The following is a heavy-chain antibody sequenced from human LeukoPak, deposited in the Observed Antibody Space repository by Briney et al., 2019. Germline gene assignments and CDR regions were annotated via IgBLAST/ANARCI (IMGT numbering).Heavy chain of an antibody. CDR1: GYTFTSYG. V-gene: IGHV1-18*01. J-gene: IGHJ5*02. CDR3: VLDIVVVPAAIHNWFDP. CDR2: ISAYNGNT. Sequence: ASVKVSCKASGYTFTSYGISWVRQAPGQGLEWMGWISAYNGNTNYAQKLQGRVTMTTGTSTSTAYMELRSLRSDDTAVYYCVLDIVVVPAAIHNWFDPWGQGTLVTVSS. D-gene: IGHD2-2*02.